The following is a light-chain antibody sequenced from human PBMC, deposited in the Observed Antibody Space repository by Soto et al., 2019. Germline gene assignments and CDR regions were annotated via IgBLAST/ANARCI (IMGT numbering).Light chain of an antibody. Sequence: QSALTQPASVSGSPGQSITISCTGTSNDVGAFNYVSWYHQHPGKAPKLLIYDVTYRPSGVSNRFSGSKSGNTASLTISGLQAEDEADYYCSSYTRDSTFIFGGGTKLTVL. CDR1: SNDVGAFNY. V-gene: IGLV2-14*01. CDR2: DVT. J-gene: IGLJ2*01. CDR3: SSYTRDSTFI.